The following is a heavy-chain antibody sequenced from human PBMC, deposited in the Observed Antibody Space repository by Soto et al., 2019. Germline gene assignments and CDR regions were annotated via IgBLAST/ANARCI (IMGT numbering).Heavy chain of an antibody. D-gene: IGHD1-1*01. CDR2: IWFDGSSE. V-gene: IGHV3-33*01. Sequence: GGSLRLSCAASGFTFSSYGMHWVRQAPCKGLEWVAIIWFDGSSEYYADSVKGRFTISRDNSKNTLYLQINSLRAEDTALYYCARDWNWTLDYWGRGTLVTVSS. CDR1: GFTFSSYG. CDR3: ARDWNWTLDY. J-gene: IGHJ4*02.